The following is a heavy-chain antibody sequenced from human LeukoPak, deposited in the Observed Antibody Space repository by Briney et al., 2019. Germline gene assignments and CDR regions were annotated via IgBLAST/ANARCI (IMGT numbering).Heavy chain of an antibody. Sequence: PGGSLRLSCAASGFTFSTYWMNWVRQAPGKGLEWVANIKPDGSEKYFVDSVKGRFTISRDNAKNSLYLQMNSLRAEDTGVYYCLRSGGYWGQGTPVTVSS. J-gene: IGHJ4*02. CDR3: LRSGGY. D-gene: IGHD1-26*01. V-gene: IGHV3-7*01. CDR1: GFTFSTYW. CDR2: IKPDGSEK.